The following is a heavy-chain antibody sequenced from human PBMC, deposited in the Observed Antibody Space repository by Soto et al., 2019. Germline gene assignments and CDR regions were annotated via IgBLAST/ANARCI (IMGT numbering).Heavy chain of an antibody. V-gene: IGHV1-18*01. CDR3: SRGTSITASGDY. CDR2: VSAYDGER. J-gene: IGHJ4*01. CDR1: GYTFTNYG. Sequence: QVPLVQSGAEVKKPGASVKVSCKASGYTFTNYGINWVRQAPGQGLEWLGWVSAYDGERRYAQRVQARVIMTTDTSTTTAYMELRSLRSDDTAVYYCSRGTSITASGDYWGQGTLVTGSS. D-gene: IGHD6-6*01.